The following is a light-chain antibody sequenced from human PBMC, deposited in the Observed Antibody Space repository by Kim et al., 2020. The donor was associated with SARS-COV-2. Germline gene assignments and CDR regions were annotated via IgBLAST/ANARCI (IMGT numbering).Light chain of an antibody. CDR3: SSYSSVSTVL. CDR1: SSDIGTYNH. Sequence: GQSISISCSGTSSDIGTYNHVSWYQQHPGKVLNLIIYDVNNRPSGVSSRFSGSKSGNTAFLTISGLQPEDDATYHCSSYSSVSTVLFGGGTQLTVL. V-gene: IGLV2-14*03. J-gene: IGLJ2*01. CDR2: DVN.